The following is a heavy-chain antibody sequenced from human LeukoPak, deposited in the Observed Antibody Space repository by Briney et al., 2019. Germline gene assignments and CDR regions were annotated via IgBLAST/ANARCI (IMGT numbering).Heavy chain of an antibody. CDR1: GGSISSGDYY. CDR2: IYYSGST. D-gene: IGHD1-7*01. CDR3: ARGQRTYNWNYDY. V-gene: IGHV4-30-4*08. J-gene: IGHJ4*02. Sequence: SQTLSLTCTVSGGSISSGDYYWSWIRQPPGKGLEWIGYIYYSGSTYYNPSLKSRVTMSVDTSKSQFSLKLSSVTAADTAVYYCARGQRTYNWNYDYWGQGTLVTVSS.